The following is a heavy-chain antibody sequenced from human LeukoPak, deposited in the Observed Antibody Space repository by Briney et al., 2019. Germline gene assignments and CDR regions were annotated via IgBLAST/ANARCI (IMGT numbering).Heavy chain of an antibody. Sequence: SETLSLTCTVSGGSISSYYWSWIRQPPGKGLEWIGRIYTSGSTNYNPSLKSRVTMSVDTSKNQFSLKLSSVTAADTAVYYCARDGKGDIRYYYYMDVWGKGTTVTVSS. CDR2: IYTSGST. V-gene: IGHV4-4*07. CDR1: GGSISSYY. J-gene: IGHJ6*03. CDR3: ARDGKGDIRYYYYMDV. D-gene: IGHD3-10*01.